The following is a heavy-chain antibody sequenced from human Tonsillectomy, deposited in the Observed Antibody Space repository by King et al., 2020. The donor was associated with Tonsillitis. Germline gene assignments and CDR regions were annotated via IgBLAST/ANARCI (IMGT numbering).Heavy chain of an antibody. CDR2: IFQSGST. CDR3: ARGDSRYNWFDP. V-gene: IGHV4-39*07. D-gene: IGHD5-12*01. Sequence: QLQESGPGLVKPSETLSLSCTVSGGSISSSIYYWGWIRQPPGKGLGGIGSIFQSGSTYHNPSLKSRVSISVDRSKNQFSLKLTSVTAADTAVYYCARGDSRYNWFDPWGQGTLVTVSS. J-gene: IGHJ5*02. CDR1: GGSISSSIYY.